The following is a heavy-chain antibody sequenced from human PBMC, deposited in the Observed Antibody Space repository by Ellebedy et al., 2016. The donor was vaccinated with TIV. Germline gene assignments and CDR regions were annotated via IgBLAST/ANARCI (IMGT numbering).Heavy chain of an antibody. J-gene: IGHJ4*02. CDR1: GGSISTFY. V-gene: IGHV4-59*01. CDR3: AAYYGGRFDY. Sequence: MPSETLSLTCNVSGGSISTFYWSWIRQPPGKGLEFIGYIYYIGITNYNPSLESRVAISIDTSENQSSLRLSSVTAADTAVYYCAAYYGGRFDYWGQGTLVTVSS. CDR2: IYYIGIT. D-gene: IGHD4-23*01.